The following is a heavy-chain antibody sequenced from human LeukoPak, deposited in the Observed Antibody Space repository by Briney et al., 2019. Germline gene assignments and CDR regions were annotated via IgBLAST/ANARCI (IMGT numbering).Heavy chain of an antibody. J-gene: IGHJ5*02. Sequence: GASVKVSCKASGYTFTSYYMHWVRQAPGQGLEWMGIINPSGGSTSYAQKFQGRVTMTRDMSTSTVYMELSSLRSEDTAVYYCARDGGDIVVVPAAHNWFDPWGQGTLVTVSS. CDR3: ARDGGDIVVVPAAHNWFDP. D-gene: IGHD2-2*01. V-gene: IGHV1-46*01. CDR1: GYTFTSYY. CDR2: INPSGGST.